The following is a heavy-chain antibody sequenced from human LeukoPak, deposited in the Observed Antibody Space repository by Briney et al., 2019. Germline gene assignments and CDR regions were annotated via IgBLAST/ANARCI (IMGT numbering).Heavy chain of an antibody. J-gene: IGHJ5*02. Sequence: SETLSLTCTVSGGSISSYYWSWIRQPAGKGLEWIGRIYTSGSTNYNPSLKSRVTMSVDTSKNQFSLKLSSVTAADTVVYYCARDLGDRGIAVDPEDGWFDPWGQGTLVTASS. CDR1: GGSISSYY. D-gene: IGHD6-19*01. CDR3: ARDLGDRGIAVDPEDGWFDP. CDR2: IYTSGST. V-gene: IGHV4-4*07.